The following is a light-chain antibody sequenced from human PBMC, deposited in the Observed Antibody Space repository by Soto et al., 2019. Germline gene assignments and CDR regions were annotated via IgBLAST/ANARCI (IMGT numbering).Light chain of an antibody. V-gene: IGKV1-9*01. CDR1: QGISSY. CDR2: AAS. J-gene: IGKJ1*01. Sequence: DIQLTQSPSFLSASVGDRVTITCRASQGISSYLAWYQQKPWKAPKLLIYAASTLQSGVPSRFSGSGSGTDFTLTITSLQPEELATYYCQQLNTYPLTFGQGTKVEIK. CDR3: QQLNTYPLT.